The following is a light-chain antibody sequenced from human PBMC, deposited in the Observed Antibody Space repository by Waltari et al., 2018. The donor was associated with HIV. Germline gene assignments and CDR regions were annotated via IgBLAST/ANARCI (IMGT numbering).Light chain of an antibody. J-gene: IGLJ2*01. CDR1: SYNRGGFTY. CDR2: EVN. V-gene: IGLV2-14*01. CDR3: SSNTDTSTAL. Sequence: QSALTQPASVSGSPGQSITISCVASSYNRGGFTYVSWYQHHPRKAPKVIIYEVNNRPSGVSRRFSGSKSGNTASLTISGLQIEDEVDYYCSSNTDTSTALFGGGTKLSVL.